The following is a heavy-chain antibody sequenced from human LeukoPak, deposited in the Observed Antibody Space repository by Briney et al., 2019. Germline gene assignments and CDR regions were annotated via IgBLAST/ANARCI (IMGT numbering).Heavy chain of an antibody. CDR1: GFTFSNAW. V-gene: IGHV3-15*01. D-gene: IGHD3-10*01. CDR2: IRSKSDGGTA. CDR3: AILRGGNY. J-gene: IGHJ4*02. Sequence: GGSLRLSCAASGFTFSNAWMSWVRQAPGKGLEWVGRIRSKSDGGTADYAAPVKGRFTISRDNAQNSLHLQMDSLRTEDTAVYYCAILRGGNYWGQGTLVTVSS.